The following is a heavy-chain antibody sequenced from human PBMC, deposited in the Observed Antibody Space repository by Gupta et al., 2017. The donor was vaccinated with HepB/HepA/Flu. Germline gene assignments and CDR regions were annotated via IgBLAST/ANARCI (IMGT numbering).Heavy chain of an antibody. CDR2: INPKSGAT. CDR3: ARGLILGDTGYSHYYMDV. V-gene: IGHV1-2*02. J-gene: IGHJ6*03. D-gene: IGHD3-16*01. CDR1: GYTFTYHH. Sequence: QALLVPSGAEVKKPGASVKGSCKASGYTFTYHHLHCVRRAPGQGLQWMGWINPKSGATNFAQKFKDRVTMTRDTSINTAYMELRGLRSDDSAIYFCARGLILGDTGYSHYYMDVWGEGTAVTVSS.